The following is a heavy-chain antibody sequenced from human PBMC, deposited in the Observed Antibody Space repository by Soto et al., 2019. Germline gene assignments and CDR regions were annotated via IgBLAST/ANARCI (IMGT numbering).Heavy chain of an antibody. Sequence: PSETLSLTCNVSGASISSGDYYWSWIRQHPGKGLEWIGYIWHTGSTYYNPSLKSRITISVDTSKNQFSLKLSSVTAADTAVYFCATIYDSSGYYYGNNWFDPWGQGTLVTVS. CDR3: ATIYDSSGYYYGNNWFDP. V-gene: IGHV4-31*03. J-gene: IGHJ5*02. D-gene: IGHD3-22*01. CDR1: GASISSGDYY. CDR2: IWHTGST.